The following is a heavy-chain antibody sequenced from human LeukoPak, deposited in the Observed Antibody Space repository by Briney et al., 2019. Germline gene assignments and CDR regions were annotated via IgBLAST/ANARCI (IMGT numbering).Heavy chain of an antibody. Sequence: GGSLRLSCAASGFTFSSFAMTWVRQAPGKRLEWVSLISASGSPTYYADSVKGRFTISRDNSKNTLYLQMNSLRAEDTAVYYCAKASNGGSYYGVIIDYWGQGTLVTVSS. CDR1: GFTFSSFA. J-gene: IGHJ4*02. D-gene: IGHD1-26*01. CDR3: AKASNGGSYYGVIIDY. CDR2: ISASGSPT. V-gene: IGHV3-23*01.